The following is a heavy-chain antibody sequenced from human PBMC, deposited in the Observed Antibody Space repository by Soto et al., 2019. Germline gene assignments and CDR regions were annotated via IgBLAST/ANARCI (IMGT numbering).Heavy chain of an antibody. J-gene: IGHJ4*02. Sequence: LRLSCAASGFTFNTYGMHWVRQAPGKGLEWVAVISYDGSEKYYVDSVKGRFTISKDNSKSTLYLQMNSLRPEDTAVYYCAKSPNFYCSSPNCYKYYFDHWGQGTRVTVSS. CDR3: AKSPNFYCSSPNCYKYYFDH. V-gene: IGHV3-30*18. CDR2: ISYDGSEK. CDR1: GFTFNTYG. D-gene: IGHD2-2*02.